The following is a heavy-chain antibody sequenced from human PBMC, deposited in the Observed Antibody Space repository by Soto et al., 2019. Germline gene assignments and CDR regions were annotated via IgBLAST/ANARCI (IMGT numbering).Heavy chain of an antibody. J-gene: IGHJ3*01. CDR2: NYYGGST. V-gene: IGHV4-39*01. CDR1: GDPITSSHYS. Sequence: SETLSLTCTVSGDPITSSHYSWAWIRQPPGKGLEWIGTNYYGGSTYYNPSLKSRVTISVDTSENQFSLRLTSVTAADTAVYYCAGQWCEGGGCSAFDVWVQGTMVTVSS. CDR3: AGQWCEGGGCSAFDV. D-gene: IGHD2-15*01.